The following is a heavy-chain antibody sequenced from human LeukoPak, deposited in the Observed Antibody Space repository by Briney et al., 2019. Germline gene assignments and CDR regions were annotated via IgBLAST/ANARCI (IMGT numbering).Heavy chain of an antibody. V-gene: IGHV1-8*03. Sequence: ASVKVSCKASGYTFTSYDINWVRQATGQGLEWMGWMNPNSGNTGYAQKFQGRVTITRNTSISTAYMELSSLRSEDTSVYYCAREPWSSAPDYWGQGTLVTVS. D-gene: IGHD2-15*01. J-gene: IGHJ4*02. CDR3: AREPWSSAPDY. CDR2: MNPNSGNT. CDR1: GYTFTSYD.